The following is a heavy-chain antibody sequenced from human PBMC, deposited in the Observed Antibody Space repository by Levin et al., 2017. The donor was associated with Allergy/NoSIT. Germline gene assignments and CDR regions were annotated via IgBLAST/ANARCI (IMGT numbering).Heavy chain of an antibody. CDR1: GFTFSNFG. J-gene: IGHJ4*02. V-gene: IGHV3-23*01. D-gene: IGHD1-26*01. CDR2: ISNSGITT. CDR3: AKEMGHRLPFDY. Sequence: GESLKISCAGSGFTFSNFGMNWVRQAPGKGLEWVSAISNSGITTYYADSVKGRFTISRDNARHTLYLQMDGMRAEDTAVYSCAKEMGHRLPFDYWGRGTLVTVSS.